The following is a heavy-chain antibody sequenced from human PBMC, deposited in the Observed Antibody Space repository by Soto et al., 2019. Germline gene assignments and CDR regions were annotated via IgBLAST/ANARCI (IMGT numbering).Heavy chain of an antibody. D-gene: IGHD2-2*01. CDR2: IYYSGST. CDR3: ARAWEVSSTYGMDV. CDR1: GGSISSSSYY. J-gene: IGHJ6*02. Sequence: PSETLSLTCTVSGGSISSSSYYWGWIRQPPGKGLEWIGSIYYSGSTYYNPSLKSRVTISVDTSKNQFSLKLSSATAADTAVYYCARAWEVSSTYGMDVWGQGTTVTVSS. V-gene: IGHV4-39*01.